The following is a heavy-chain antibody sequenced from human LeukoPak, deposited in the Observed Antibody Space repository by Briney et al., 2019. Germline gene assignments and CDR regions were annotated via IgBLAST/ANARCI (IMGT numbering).Heavy chain of an antibody. Sequence: KPSETLSLTCTVSGGSISSSSCYWDWIRQPPGKGLEWIGGMYYSGTTDYNPSLKSRVIISVDTPKNRFSLRLNSVTAADTAVYFCARRASSGDAFYDYWGQGTLVTVSS. CDR3: ARRASSGDAFYDY. CDR1: GGSISSSSCY. D-gene: IGHD6-19*01. CDR2: MYYSGTT. V-gene: IGHV4-39*07. J-gene: IGHJ4*02.